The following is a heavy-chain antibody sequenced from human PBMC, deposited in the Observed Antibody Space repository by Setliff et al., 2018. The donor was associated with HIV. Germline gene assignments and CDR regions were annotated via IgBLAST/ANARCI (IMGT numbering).Heavy chain of an antibody. CDR2: ITPIFGTA. CDR3: ATDKGTTLSSYYYYYMDV. CDR1: GGSFSKYG. Sequence: ASVKVSCKASGGSFSKYGIHWVRQAPGQGLEWMGGITPIFGTANYAQKLQGRVTMTTDTSTSTAYMELRSLRSDDTAVYYCATDKGTTLSSYYYYYMDVWGKGTTVTVSS. V-gene: IGHV1-69*05. J-gene: IGHJ6*03. D-gene: IGHD4-4*01.